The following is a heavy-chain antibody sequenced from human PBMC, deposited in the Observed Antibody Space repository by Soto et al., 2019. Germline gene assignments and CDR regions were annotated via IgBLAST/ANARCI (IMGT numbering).Heavy chain of an antibody. CDR1: GFTFSSYG. D-gene: IGHD1-26*01. Sequence: QVQLVESGGGVVQPGRSLRLSCAASGFTFSSYGMHWVRQAPGKGLEWVAVIWYDGSNKYYADSVKGRFTISRDNSKNPLYLQMNSLRAEDTAVYYCARDGWVGATSGLDVWGQGTTVTVSS. CDR3: ARDGWVGATSGLDV. CDR2: IWYDGSNK. J-gene: IGHJ6*02. V-gene: IGHV3-33*01.